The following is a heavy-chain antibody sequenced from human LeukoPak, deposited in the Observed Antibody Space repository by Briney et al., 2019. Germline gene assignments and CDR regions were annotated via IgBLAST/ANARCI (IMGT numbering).Heavy chain of an antibody. J-gene: IGHJ5*02. D-gene: IGHD3-16*01. CDR2: IRYTGST. V-gene: IGHV4-59*11. Sequence: SETLSLTCTVSGGSISFHYWSWIRQAPGKGLEWIGYIRYTGSTNYNPSLNRRVTMSVDTPHNQFSLRLTSVTAADTAVYYCARLHALGAEEFDPWGQGALVTVSS. CDR1: GGSISFHY. CDR3: ARLHALGAEEFDP.